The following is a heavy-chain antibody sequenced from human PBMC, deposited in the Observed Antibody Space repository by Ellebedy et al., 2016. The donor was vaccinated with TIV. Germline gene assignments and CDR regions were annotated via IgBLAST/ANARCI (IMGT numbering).Heavy chain of an antibody. D-gene: IGHD5-24*01. V-gene: IGHV4-39*01. CDR3: AREMSTIKPSTYWYFDL. CDR2: IYSSGRT. CDR1: GVSISSSTYY. Sequence: MPGGSLRLSCTVSGVSISSSTYYWGWIRQSPGQGLEWIGTIYSSGRTYYNPSLKSRVTISIDTSKNQFSLNLSSVTAADTAVYYCAREMSTIKPSTYWYFDLWGRGTLVTVSS. J-gene: IGHJ2*01.